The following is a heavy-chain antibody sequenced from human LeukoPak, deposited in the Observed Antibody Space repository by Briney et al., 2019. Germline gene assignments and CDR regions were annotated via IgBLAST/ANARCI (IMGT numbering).Heavy chain of an antibody. V-gene: IGHV3-11*01. CDR2: ISSSGSTI. J-gene: IGHJ6*02. Sequence: GGSLRLSCAASGFTVSDYYMSWIRQATGKGLEWVSYISSSGSTIYYADSVKGRFTISRDNAKNSLYLQMNSLRAEDTAVYYCARYTGYCSSTSCYGMDVWGQGTTVTVSS. CDR3: ARYTGYCSSTSCYGMDV. D-gene: IGHD2-2*01. CDR1: GFTVSDYY.